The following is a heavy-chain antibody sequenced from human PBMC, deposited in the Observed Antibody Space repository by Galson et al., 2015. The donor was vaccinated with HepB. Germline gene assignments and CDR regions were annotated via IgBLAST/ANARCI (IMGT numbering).Heavy chain of an antibody. J-gene: IGHJ4*02. V-gene: IGHV3-48*01. CDR1: GFTFSSYS. CDR3: ARGSPVVPAAIRILYFDY. Sequence: SLRLSCAASGFTFSSYSMNWVRQAPGKGLEWVSYISSSSSTIYYADSMKGRFTISRDNAKNSLYLQMNSLRAEDTAVYYCARGSPVVPAAIRILYFDYWGQGTLVTVSS. CDR2: ISSSSSTI. D-gene: IGHD2-2*02.